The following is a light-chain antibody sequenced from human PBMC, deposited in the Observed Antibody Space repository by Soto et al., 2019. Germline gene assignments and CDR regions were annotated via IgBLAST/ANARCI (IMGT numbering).Light chain of an antibody. V-gene: IGKV1-5*03. CDR1: ESISPY. Sequence: DIQMTQSPYTLSASVGDRISITCRASESISPYLAWYQQKAGRAPKLLIYKASRLQSGVPSRFSGSESGTEYTLTISSLQPDDFRTYYCQQYKGYPFTSGQGTDLE. CDR3: QQYKGYPFT. CDR2: KAS. J-gene: IGKJ2*01.